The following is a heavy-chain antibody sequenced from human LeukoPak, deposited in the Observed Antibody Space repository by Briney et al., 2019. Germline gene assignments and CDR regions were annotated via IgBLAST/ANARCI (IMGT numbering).Heavy chain of an antibody. CDR1: GFTFNTYA. V-gene: IGHV3-23*01. Sequence: GGSLRLSCAASGFTFNTYAMSWVRQAPGKGLEWVSATSGSGASTYYADAVKGRFTISRDNSKNTLYLQMNSLRAEDTAVYYCAKGSDSSGYGYYYGMVVWGQGTTVTVSS. D-gene: IGHD3-22*01. CDR2: TSGSGAST. J-gene: IGHJ6*02. CDR3: AKGSDSSGYGYYYGMVV.